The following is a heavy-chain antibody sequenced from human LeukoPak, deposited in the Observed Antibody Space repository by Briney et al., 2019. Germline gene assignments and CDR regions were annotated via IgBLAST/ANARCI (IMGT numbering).Heavy chain of an antibody. CDR1: GYTFTSYG. Sequence: ASVKVSCKASGYTFTSYGISWVRQAPGQGLEWMGWISAYNGNTNYAQKLQGRVTMTTDTSTSTAYMELRSLGSDDTAVYYCARETAVAGNYYFDYWGQGTLVTVSS. V-gene: IGHV1-18*01. D-gene: IGHD6-19*01. J-gene: IGHJ4*02. CDR2: ISAYNGNT. CDR3: ARETAVAGNYYFDY.